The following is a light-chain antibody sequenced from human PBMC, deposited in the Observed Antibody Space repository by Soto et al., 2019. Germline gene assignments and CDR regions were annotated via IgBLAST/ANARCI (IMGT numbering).Light chain of an antibody. CDR3: QQYNKWPIT. Sequence: EIVLTQSPATLSLSPGERATFSCRASQSVNTNLAWYQRKPGQAPRLLIYRASTRAAGLPDRFSGSGSETEFTLTISSLQSEDFAVYYCQQYNKWPITFGQGTRLEIK. CDR2: RAS. V-gene: IGKV3-15*01. J-gene: IGKJ5*01. CDR1: QSVNTN.